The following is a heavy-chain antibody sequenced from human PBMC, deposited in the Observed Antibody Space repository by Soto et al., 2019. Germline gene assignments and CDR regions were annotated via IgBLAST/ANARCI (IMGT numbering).Heavy chain of an antibody. CDR3: ARKDKSGYFNWFDP. CDR1: GYRFTSYW. D-gene: IGHD3-22*01. V-gene: IGHV5-51*01. CDR2: IFPSDSDT. Sequence: PVESLKISCITSGYRFTSYWIAWGRQMPCKGLEWMGIIFPSDSDTRYSPSFQGQVTISADRSTSTVFLQWASLKASDTAVYFCARKDKSGYFNWFDPWGQGTLVTVSS. J-gene: IGHJ5*02.